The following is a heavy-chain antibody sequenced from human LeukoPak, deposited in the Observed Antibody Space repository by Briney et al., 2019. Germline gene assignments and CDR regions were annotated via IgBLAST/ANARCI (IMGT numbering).Heavy chain of an antibody. CDR1: GGSIGAYY. J-gene: IGHJ6*03. V-gene: IGHV4-59*08. CDR3: ARHIGGGIEDMDV. Sequence: SETLSLTCTVSGGSIGAYYWSWVRQSPGTGLEWIGYIYVTGTRYNPYLQSRVTISVDRSRNQFFLKMTSVTAADTAVYYCARHIGGGIEDMDVWGRGTKVTVSS. CDR2: IYVTGT. D-gene: IGHD3-16*02.